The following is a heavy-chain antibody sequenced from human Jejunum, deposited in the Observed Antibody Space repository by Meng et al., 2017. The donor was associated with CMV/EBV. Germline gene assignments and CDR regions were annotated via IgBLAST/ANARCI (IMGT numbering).Heavy chain of an antibody. CDR2: ISGSGNSP. CDR1: GFPVSSNY. J-gene: IGHJ4*02. V-gene: IGHV3-23*01. D-gene: IGHD3-10*01. CDR3: AKSRSYYGSGSYSDY. Sequence: GFPVSSNYMGWVRQAPGKGLEWVSGISGSGNSPYYADSVKGRFTISRDNSRNTLYLQMNSLRAEDTAVYYCAKSRSYYGSGSYSDYWGQGTLVTVSS.